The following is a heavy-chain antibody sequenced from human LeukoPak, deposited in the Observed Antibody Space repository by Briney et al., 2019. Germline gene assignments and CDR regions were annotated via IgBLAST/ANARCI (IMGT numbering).Heavy chain of an antibody. CDR3: SRSSAAAGAVGY. CDR2: INPNTGGT. CDR1: GYSFTAHY. J-gene: IGHJ4*02. Sequence: ASVKVSCKASGYSFTAHYIHWVRQAPGQGLEWMGPINPNTGGTNYAEKFQGRVTMTSDTSTTTAYMGLSSLSSDDTAVYFCSRSSAAAGAVGYWGQGTLVTVSS. D-gene: IGHD6-13*01. V-gene: IGHV1-2*06.